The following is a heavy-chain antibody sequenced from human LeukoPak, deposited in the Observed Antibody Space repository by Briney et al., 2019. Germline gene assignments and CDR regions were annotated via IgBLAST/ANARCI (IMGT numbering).Heavy chain of an antibody. Sequence: PSGTLSLTCTVSGGSISSSSYYWGWIRQPPGKGLEWIGSIYYSGSTYYNPSLKSRVTISVDTSKNQFSLKLSSVTAADTAVYYCARLGGPDSIGLFFDPWGQGTLVTVSS. CDR3: ARLGGPDSIGLFFDP. J-gene: IGHJ5*02. CDR1: GGSISSSSYY. V-gene: IGHV4-39*01. D-gene: IGHD3-22*01. CDR2: IYYSGST.